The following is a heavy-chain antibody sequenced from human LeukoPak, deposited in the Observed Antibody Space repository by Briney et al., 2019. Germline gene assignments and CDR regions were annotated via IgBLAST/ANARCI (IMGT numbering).Heavy chain of an antibody. Sequence: PGGSLRLSCAASGFTFSSYGMHWVRQAPGKGLEWVAVISYDGSNKYYADSVKGRFTISRDNAKNTLYLQMNSLRAEDTAVYYCARGRDGYNSPYYFDYWGQGTLVTVSS. D-gene: IGHD5-24*01. V-gene: IGHV3-30*03. CDR1: GFTFSSYG. CDR3: ARGRDGYNSPYYFDY. J-gene: IGHJ4*02. CDR2: ISYDGSNK.